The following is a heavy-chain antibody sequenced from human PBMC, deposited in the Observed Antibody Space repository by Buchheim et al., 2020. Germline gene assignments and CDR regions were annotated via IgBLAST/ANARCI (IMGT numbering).Heavy chain of an antibody. Sequence: QVQLVESGGGVVQPGRSLRLSCAASGFTFSSRGMQWVRRAPGKGLEWVAHITHDGSKKYYADSVKGRFTVSRDTPRNTLFLQMNNLRTEDTAVYYCTSSNPPDYWGQGT. CDR2: ITHDGSKK. CDR1: GFTFSSRG. CDR3: TSSNPPDY. J-gene: IGHJ4*02. D-gene: IGHD4-11*01. V-gene: IGHV3-30*03.